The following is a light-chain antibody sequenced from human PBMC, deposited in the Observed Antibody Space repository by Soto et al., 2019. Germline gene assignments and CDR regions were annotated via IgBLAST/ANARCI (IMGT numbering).Light chain of an antibody. Sequence: DIQMTQSPSTLSASVGDRVTITYRASQSISSWLAWYQQKPGKAPKLLIYKASSLESGVPSRFSGSGSGTEFTLTISSLQPDDFATYYCQQYNSYPLTFDQGTRLEIK. V-gene: IGKV1-5*03. J-gene: IGKJ5*01. CDR2: KAS. CDR3: QQYNSYPLT. CDR1: QSISSW.